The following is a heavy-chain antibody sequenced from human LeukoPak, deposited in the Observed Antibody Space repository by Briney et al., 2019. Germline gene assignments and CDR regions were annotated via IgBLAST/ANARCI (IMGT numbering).Heavy chain of an antibody. Sequence: GESLKISCKGSGYSFTNNWIGWVRQMPGKGLEWMGIIYPADSDTRYSPSFQGQVTISTDKSISTAYLQWSSLKASDTAMYYCASEGIIAVGAAFDIWGQGTLVTVSS. CDR1: GYSFTNNW. CDR2: IYPADSDT. D-gene: IGHD2-15*01. J-gene: IGHJ3*02. V-gene: IGHV5-51*01. CDR3: ASEGIIAVGAAFDI.